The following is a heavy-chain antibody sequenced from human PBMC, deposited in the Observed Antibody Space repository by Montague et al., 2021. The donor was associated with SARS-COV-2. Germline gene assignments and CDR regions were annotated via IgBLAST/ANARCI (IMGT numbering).Heavy chain of an antibody. CDR1: GGPISRSSYY. Sequence: SETLSLTCSVSGGPISRSSYYWGWIRQPPGKGLEWVGNIYHAGSTYYNPSLKSRATIFVDTSNSQFSLKLRSLTAADTAVYYCARGADYGVWSGFLRYKRFGPWGQGTPVIVSS. V-gene: IGHV4-39*02. CDR2: IYHAGST. J-gene: IGHJ5*02. CDR3: ARGADYGVWSGFLRYKRFGP. D-gene: IGHD3-3*01.